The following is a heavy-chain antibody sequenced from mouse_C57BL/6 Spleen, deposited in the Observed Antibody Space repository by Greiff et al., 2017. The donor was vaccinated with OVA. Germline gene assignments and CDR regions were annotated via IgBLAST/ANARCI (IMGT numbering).Heavy chain of an antibody. CDR2: IRLKSDNYAT. Sequence: VQLKESGGGLVQPGGPMKLSCVASGFTFSNYWMNWVRQSPEKGLEWGAQIRLKSDNYATHYAESVKGRFTISRDDSKSSVYLQMNNLRAEDTGIYYCTAAGFAYWGQGTLVTVSA. V-gene: IGHV6-3*01. J-gene: IGHJ3*01. CDR3: TAAGFAY. CDR1: GFTFSNYW.